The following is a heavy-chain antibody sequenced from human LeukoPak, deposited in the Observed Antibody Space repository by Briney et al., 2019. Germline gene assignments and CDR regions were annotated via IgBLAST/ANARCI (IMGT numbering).Heavy chain of an antibody. CDR3: ARDTIAVAGTDDY. V-gene: IGHV1-2*02. J-gene: IGHJ4*02. Sequence: GASVKVCCKASGYTFTGYYMHWVRQAPGQGLEWMGWINPNSGGTNYAQKFQGRVTMTRDTSISTAYMELSRLRSDDTAVYYCARDTIAVAGTDDYWGQGTLVTVSS. D-gene: IGHD6-19*01. CDR2: INPNSGGT. CDR1: GYTFTGYY.